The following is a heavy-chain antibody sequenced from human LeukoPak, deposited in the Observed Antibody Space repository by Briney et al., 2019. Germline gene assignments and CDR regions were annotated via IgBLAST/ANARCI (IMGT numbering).Heavy chain of an antibody. Sequence: GGSLRLSCAPSGFTFSRHGMHWVRQAPGKGLEWVAIISNDGSRKYYAHSVEGRFTISRDNSKNTLYMQMDSLRAEDMDVYYCARDRAWNYFDYWGQGTLVTVSS. CDR2: ISNDGSRK. J-gene: IGHJ4*02. V-gene: IGHV3-30*03. D-gene: IGHD3-3*01. CDR3: ARDRAWNYFDY. CDR1: GFTFSRHG.